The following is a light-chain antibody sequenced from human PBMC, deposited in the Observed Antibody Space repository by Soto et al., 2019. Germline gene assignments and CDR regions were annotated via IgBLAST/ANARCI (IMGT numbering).Light chain of an antibody. Sequence: EIVLRQSPGTLSLSPGDRATLSCRASESLSSSYLAWYQVKPGQAPSLLIYAASYSATDIPHRFSGSGSGTAFTLTISRLEPEDFAVYFCHQHGSSSWTFGQGTRVEI. CDR2: AAS. CDR3: HQHGSSSWT. V-gene: IGKV3-20*01. CDR1: ESLSSSY. J-gene: IGKJ1*01.